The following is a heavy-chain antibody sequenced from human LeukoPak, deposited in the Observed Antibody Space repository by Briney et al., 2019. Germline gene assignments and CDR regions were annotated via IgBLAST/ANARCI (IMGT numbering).Heavy chain of an antibody. D-gene: IGHD3-10*01. J-gene: IGHJ4*02. CDR3: AKEGFNQLLWFGESLGYYFDY. V-gene: IGHV4-30-2*01. CDR2: IYHSGST. CDR1: GGSISSGGYY. Sequence: SSQTLSLTCTVSGGSISSGGYYWSWIRQPPGKGLEWIGYIYHSGSTYYNPSLKSRVTISVDRSKNQFSLKLSSVTAADTAVYYCAKEGFNQLLWFGESLGYYFDYWGRGTLVTVSS.